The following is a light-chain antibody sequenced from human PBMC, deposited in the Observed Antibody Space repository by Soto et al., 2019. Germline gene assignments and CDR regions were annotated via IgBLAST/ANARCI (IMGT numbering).Light chain of an antibody. J-gene: IGKJ5*01. Sequence: EIVLTQSPGTLSLSPGERATLSCRASQSVSISSLAWYRQRPGQAPSLLIYGASRRATGIPDRFSGSGSGTDFTLIISRLEPEDVAVYYCQQYGRSPPITFGQGTRLDIK. CDR3: QQYGRSPPIT. CDR2: GAS. V-gene: IGKV3-20*01. CDR1: QSVSISS.